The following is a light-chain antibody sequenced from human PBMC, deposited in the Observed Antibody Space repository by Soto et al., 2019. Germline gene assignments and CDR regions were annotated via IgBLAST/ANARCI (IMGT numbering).Light chain of an antibody. CDR2: TAS. Sequence: DIQLTQSPSFLSASVGDRVTVTCRASRGVNSYLAWYQQKPGKAPQLLIYTASTLQSGVPSRFSGSGSGTEFTLTITSLQPEDFAAYYCQQLYTYPLTFGGGTKVEIK. CDR3: QQLYTYPLT. V-gene: IGKV1-9*01. J-gene: IGKJ4*01. CDR1: RGVNSY.